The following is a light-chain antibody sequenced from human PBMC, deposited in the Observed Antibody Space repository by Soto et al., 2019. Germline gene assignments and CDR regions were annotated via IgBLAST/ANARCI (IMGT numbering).Light chain of an antibody. CDR2: DAS. Sequence: DIQMTQSPSSLSASVGDRVTITCQASQDINNYLNWFQQKLGKAPKLLIYDASTLETGVPTRFSGSKSGTDFTFTISSLLPEDIATYFCLQYDHVPFTFGPGTKVDIK. J-gene: IGKJ3*01. CDR1: QDINNY. CDR3: LQYDHVPFT. V-gene: IGKV1-33*01.